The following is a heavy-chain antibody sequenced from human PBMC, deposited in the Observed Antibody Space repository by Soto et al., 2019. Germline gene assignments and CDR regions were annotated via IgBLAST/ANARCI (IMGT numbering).Heavy chain of an antibody. Sequence: WGTLSLTCAVYGGSCSGYYWSWIRQPPGKGLEWIGEINHSGSTNYNPSLKSRVTISVDASKNQFSLKLSSVTAADTAVYYCARGQGSYEAAACPECLLLLDLMAFRGQGTTGIVSS. V-gene: IGHV4-34*01. CDR2: INHSGST. D-gene: IGHD6-13*01. CDR3: ARGQGSYEAAACPECLLLLDLMAF. CDR1: GGSCSGYY. J-gene: IGHJ6*02.